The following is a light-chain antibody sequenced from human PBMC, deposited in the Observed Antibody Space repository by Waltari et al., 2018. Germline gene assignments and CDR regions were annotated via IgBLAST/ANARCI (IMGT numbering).Light chain of an antibody. CDR3: EAWDASLNDLV. CDR1: SSNIGRNI. CDR2: ANT. V-gene: IGLV1-44*01. Sequence: QSVLTQPPSASGTPGQRVTISCSGSSSNIGRNIVNWSHQPPGTAPKPLIYANTQRPSGVPGRFSGSKSGTSASLAISGLQSEDEADYYCEAWDASLNDLVLGRGTKLTVL. J-gene: IGLJ2*01.